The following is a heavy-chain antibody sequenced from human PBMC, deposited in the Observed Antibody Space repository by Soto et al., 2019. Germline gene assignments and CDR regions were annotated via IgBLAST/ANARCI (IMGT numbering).Heavy chain of an antibody. CDR2: IWYDGSKK. D-gene: IGHD2-21*01. Sequence: QVQLVESGGGVVQPGRSLRLSCAASGFTFSSYGIHWVRQAPGKGLEWVARIWYDGSKKYYADSVKGRFTIPRDNSKNTLYLEMNSLRAEDTALYYCAKELWGPDYWGQGTLVTVSA. CDR3: AKELWGPDY. CDR1: GFTFSSYG. V-gene: IGHV3-33*06. J-gene: IGHJ4*02.